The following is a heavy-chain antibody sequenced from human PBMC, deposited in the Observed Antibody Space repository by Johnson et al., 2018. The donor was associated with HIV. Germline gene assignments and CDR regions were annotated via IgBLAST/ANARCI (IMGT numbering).Heavy chain of an antibody. CDR2: INWNGGST. V-gene: IGHV3-20*04. J-gene: IGHJ3*02. D-gene: IGHD3-22*01. Sequence: VQLVESGGGVVRPGGSLRLSCAASGFTFDDYGMSWVRQAPGKGLEWVSGINWNGGSTGYADSVTGRFTISRDNSKNTLYLQMQSLRAEDTAVYYCAGPLVVVISDAFDIWGQGTMVTVSS. CDR1: GFTFDDYG. CDR3: AGPLVVVISDAFDI.